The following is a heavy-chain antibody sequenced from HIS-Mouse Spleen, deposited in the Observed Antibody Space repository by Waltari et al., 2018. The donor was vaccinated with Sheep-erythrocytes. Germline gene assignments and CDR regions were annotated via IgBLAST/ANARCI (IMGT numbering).Heavy chain of an antibody. Sequence: QVQLVQSGAEVKKPGSSVKVSCKASGGTFSSYAISWGPQAPGQGLGWMGRIIPFLGIANYAQKFQGRVTITADKSTSTAYMELGSLRSEDTAVYYCAQTGATTPHFDYWGQGTLVTVSS. CDR3: AQTGATTPHFDY. J-gene: IGHJ4*02. D-gene: IGHD1-26*01. CDR2: IIPFLGIA. CDR1: GGTFSSYA. V-gene: IGHV1-69*04.